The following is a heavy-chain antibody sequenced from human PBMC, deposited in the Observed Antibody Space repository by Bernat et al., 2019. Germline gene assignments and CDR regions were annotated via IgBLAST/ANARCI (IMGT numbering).Heavy chain of an antibody. J-gene: IGHJ4*02. CDR1: GFTFSRDW. V-gene: IGHV3-7*01. CDR3: ARAYGTESYYVV. D-gene: IGHD3-10*01. CDR2: IKQDGSEK. Sequence: EVQLVESGGGLVQPGGSLRLSCEVSGFTFSRDWMTWVRQAPGKGLEWVANIKQDGSEKYYVDSVRGRFTISSDNAKNSLYLEMNSLKADDTAVYYCARAYGTESYYVVWGQGTQVTVSP.